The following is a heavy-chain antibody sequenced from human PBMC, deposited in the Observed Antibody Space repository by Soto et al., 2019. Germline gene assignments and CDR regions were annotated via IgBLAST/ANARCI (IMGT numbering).Heavy chain of an antibody. J-gene: IGHJ4*02. CDR2: ISGSGGRT. V-gene: IGHV3-23*01. D-gene: IGHD3-22*01. Sequence: PGGSLRLSCAASGFTFSSYAMSWVRQAPGKGLEWVSIISGSGGRTHYADSVKGRFTISRDSSRNTLYLQMNSLRAEDTAVYFCAKKEAYYYESSGYYYIKYWGQGTLVTVSS. CDR3: AKKEAYYYESSGYYYIKY. CDR1: GFTFSSYA.